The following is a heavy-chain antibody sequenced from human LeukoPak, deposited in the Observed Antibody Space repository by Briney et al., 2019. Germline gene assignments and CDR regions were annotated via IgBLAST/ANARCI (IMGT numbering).Heavy chain of an antibody. CDR3: ARGGPNCGGDCYYFDY. CDR2: IYPGDSDT. Sequence: PGESLQISCQGSGYSFTSYWIGWVRQMPGKGLEWMGIIYPGDSDTRYSPSFQGQVTLSAHKSIRTSYLQWSGLKARHTAIAHRARGGPNCGGDCYYFDYWGQGTLVTVSS. J-gene: IGHJ4*02. V-gene: IGHV5-51*01. D-gene: IGHD2-21*02. CDR1: GYSFTSYW.